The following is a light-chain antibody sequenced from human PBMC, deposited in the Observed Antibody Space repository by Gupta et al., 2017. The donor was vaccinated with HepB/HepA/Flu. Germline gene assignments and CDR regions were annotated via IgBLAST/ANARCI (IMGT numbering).Light chain of an antibody. J-gene: IGKJ1*01. CDR3: QQDNNLPS. CDR2: GAS. Sequence: EIVMTQSPATLSVSPGERATLSCRASQSVSSNLAWYQQKPGQAPRLLIYGASTRATGIPDRFSGSGSGTEFTLTISSRQSEDFAGYYWQQDNNLPSFGQGTKVEIK. CDR1: QSVSSN. V-gene: IGKV3-15*01.